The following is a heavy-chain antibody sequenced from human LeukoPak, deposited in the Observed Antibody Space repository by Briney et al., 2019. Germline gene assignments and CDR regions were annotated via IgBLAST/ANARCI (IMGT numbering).Heavy chain of an antibody. CDR1: AYSFSSHW. Sequence: GESLKISCKGSAYSFSSHWIGWVRQMPGKGLEWMGIIYPGDSDSRYSPSFQGQVTVSVDKSISTAYLQWSSLKASDTAMYYCASLRRRAHFDYWGQGTLVTVSS. J-gene: IGHJ4*02. CDR2: IYPGDSDS. V-gene: IGHV5-51*06. CDR3: ASLRRRAHFDY.